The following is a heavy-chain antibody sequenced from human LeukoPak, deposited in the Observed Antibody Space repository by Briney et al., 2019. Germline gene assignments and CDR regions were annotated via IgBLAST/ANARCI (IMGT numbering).Heavy chain of an antibody. Sequence: GGSLRLSCAASGFTFSTYEMNWVRQAPGKGLEWVSYISSSGSTINYADSLKGRFTISRDNAKNSLYLQMNSLRAEDTALYYCATSRWSGGGYDAFAMWGQGTVVTVSS. CDR2: ISSSGSTI. D-gene: IGHD6-13*01. J-gene: IGHJ3*02. V-gene: IGHV3-48*03. CDR1: GFTFSTYE. CDR3: ATSRWSGGGYDAFAM.